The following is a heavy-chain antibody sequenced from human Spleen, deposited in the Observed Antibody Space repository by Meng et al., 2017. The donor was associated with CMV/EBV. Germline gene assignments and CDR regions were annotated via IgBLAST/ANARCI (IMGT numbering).Heavy chain of an antibody. CDR1: GFTFSSYE. Sequence: GESLKISCTASGFTFSSYEMNWVRQAPGKGLEWFSYISNSGFTIYYADSVKGRFTISRDNAKNSLFLQMNSLRAEDTAVYYCARDSILLEWPPRQTYGMDVWGQGTTVTVSS. J-gene: IGHJ6*02. CDR3: ARDSILLEWPPRQTYGMDV. CDR2: ISNSGFTI. D-gene: IGHD3-3*01. V-gene: IGHV3-48*03.